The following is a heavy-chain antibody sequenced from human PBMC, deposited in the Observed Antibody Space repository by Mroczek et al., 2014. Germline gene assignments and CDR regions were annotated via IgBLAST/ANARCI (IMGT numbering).Heavy chain of an antibody. D-gene: IGHD2-2*01. Sequence: QVQLQQSGPGLVKPSQTLSLTCTVSGGSISSGSYYWSWIRQPAGKGLEWIGRIYTSGSTNYNPSLKSRVTISVDTSKNQFSLKLSSVTAADTAVYYXARGYCSSTSCRYYYYGMDSGAKGPRS. V-gene: IGHV4-61*02. CDR1: GGSISSGSYY. CDR2: IYTSGST. J-gene: IGHJ6*02. CDR3: ARGYCSSTSCRYYYYGMDS.